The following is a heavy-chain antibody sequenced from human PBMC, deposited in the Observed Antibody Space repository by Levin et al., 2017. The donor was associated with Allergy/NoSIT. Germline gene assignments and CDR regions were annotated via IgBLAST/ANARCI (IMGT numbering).Heavy chain of an antibody. CDR3: AIGGSGWWS. D-gene: IGHD6-19*01. CDR2: ISGSGGRT. Sequence: GESLKISCAASGFTFSSYAMSWVRQAPGKGLEWVSAISGSGGRTYYADSVKGRFTISRDNSKNTLYLQMNSLRAEDTAVYYCAIGGSGWWSWGQGTLVTVSS. J-gene: IGHJ5*02. V-gene: IGHV3-23*01. CDR1: GFTFSSYA.